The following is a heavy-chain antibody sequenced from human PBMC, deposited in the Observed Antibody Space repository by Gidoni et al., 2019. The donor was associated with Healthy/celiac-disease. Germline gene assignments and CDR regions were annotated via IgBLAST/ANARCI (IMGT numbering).Heavy chain of an antibody. Sequence: EVQLVESGGGLVQPGGSLSLSCAASGFTFSSYGMSWVRQAPGKGLEWVANIKQDGSEKYYVDSVKGRFTISRDNAKNSLYLQMNSLRAEDTAVYYCARAPGYTIDYWGQGTLVTVSS. V-gene: IGHV3-7*01. D-gene: IGHD5-12*01. CDR1: GFTFSSYG. CDR3: ARAPGYTIDY. CDR2: IKQDGSEK. J-gene: IGHJ4*02.